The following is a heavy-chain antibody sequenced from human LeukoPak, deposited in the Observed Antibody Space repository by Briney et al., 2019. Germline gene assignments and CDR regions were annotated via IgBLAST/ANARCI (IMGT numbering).Heavy chain of an antibody. V-gene: IGHV4-4*07. Sequence: SETLSLTCTVSGGSISSYYWSWIRQPAGKGLEWIGRIYTSGSTNYNPSLKSRVTMSVDTSKNQISLKLSSVTAADTAVYYCARSRVDVVATVFDYWGQGTLVTVSS. CDR3: ARSRVDVVATVFDY. CDR1: GGSISSYY. D-gene: IGHD5-12*01. CDR2: IYTSGST. J-gene: IGHJ4*02.